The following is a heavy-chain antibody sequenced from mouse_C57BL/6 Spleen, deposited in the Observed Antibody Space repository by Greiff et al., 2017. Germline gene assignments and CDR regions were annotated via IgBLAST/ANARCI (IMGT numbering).Heavy chain of an antibody. V-gene: IGHV5-9-1*02. CDR1: GFTFSSYA. CDR2: ISSGGDYI. CDR3: TRDRGHSNWYFDV. Sequence: EVQRVESGEGLVKPGGSLKLSCAASGFTFSSYAMSWVRQTPEKRLEWVAYISSGGDYIYYADTVKGRFTISRDNARNTLYLQMSSLKSEDTAMYYCTRDRGHSNWYFDVWGTGTTVTVSS. D-gene: IGHD2-5*01. J-gene: IGHJ1*03.